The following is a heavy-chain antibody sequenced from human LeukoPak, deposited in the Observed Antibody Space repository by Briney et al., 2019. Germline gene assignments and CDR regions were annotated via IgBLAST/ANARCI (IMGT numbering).Heavy chain of an antibody. Sequence: TSETLSLTCVVSGGSVSTSSYYWDWLRQPPGKGLEWIASIYYNGNTYYNVSLKSRVTISRDTSKNQFSLRLSSVTAADTAVYYCARGAWNFSRALDVWGKGTTVTVSS. J-gene: IGHJ6*04. CDR3: ARGAWNFSRALDV. CDR2: IYYNGNT. D-gene: IGHD1-7*01. CDR1: GGSVSTSSYY. V-gene: IGHV4-39*07.